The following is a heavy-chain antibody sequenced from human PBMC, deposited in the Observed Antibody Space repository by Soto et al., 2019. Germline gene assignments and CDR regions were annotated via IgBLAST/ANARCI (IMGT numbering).Heavy chain of an antibody. CDR1: GYTFTSYG. CDR2: ISVYNGNT. D-gene: IGHD3-16*01. Sequence: QVQLVQSGAEVKKPGASVKVSCKASGYTFTSYGISWVRQAPGQGLEWMGWISVYNGNTNYAQKLQGIVTMTTDTSTSTTNMKLRSLRSDDTAVYYCARSLGPSHWFDPWGQGTLVTVST. J-gene: IGHJ5*02. CDR3: ARSLGPSHWFDP. V-gene: IGHV1-18*01.